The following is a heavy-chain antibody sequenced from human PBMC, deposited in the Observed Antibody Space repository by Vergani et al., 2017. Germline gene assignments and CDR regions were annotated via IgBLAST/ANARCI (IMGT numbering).Heavy chain of an antibody. CDR1: GFTFSSYG. CDR2: ISYDGSKK. CDR3: ANYYDSSDNSGVDY. J-gene: IGHJ4*02. D-gene: IGHD3-22*01. Sequence: VQLVESGGGLVQPGGSLRLSCAASGFTFSSYGMHWVRQAPGKGLEWVAVISYDGSKKYYADSVKGRFTISRDNSKNTLYLQLHSLRAEDTAVYYCANYYDSSDNSGVDYWGQGTLVTVSS. V-gene: IGHV3-30*18.